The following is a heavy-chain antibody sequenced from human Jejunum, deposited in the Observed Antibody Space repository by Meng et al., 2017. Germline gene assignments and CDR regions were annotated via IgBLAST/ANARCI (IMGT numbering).Heavy chain of an antibody. V-gene: IGHV3-53*01. J-gene: IGHJ4*02. D-gene: IGHD6-19*01. CDR2: IFSDGRT. Sequence: GESLKISCAASGFTVSSNHMSWVRLAPGKGLEWVSVIFSDGRTFYADSVKGRFTISRDNSKNKVDLQMNSLRAEDAAVYYCVRRSNERLGWYFDYWGQGTLVTVSS. CDR1: GFTVSSNH. CDR3: VRRSNERLGWYFDY.